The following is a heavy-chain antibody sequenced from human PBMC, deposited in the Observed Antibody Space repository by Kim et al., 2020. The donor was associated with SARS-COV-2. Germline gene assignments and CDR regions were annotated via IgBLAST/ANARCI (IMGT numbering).Heavy chain of an antibody. CDR1: GLTFSRFG. D-gene: IGHD3-16*01. Sequence: GGSLRHSCAASGLTFSRFGVVWVRQAPGKGLETVALISYDGSERSYTDSVKGRFTISRDNSKNTVDLQMNSLRDEDTAVYYCSKSLFPAFDNW. J-gene: IGHJ5*01. CDR2: ISYDGSER. CDR3: SKSLFPAFDNW. V-gene: IGHV3-30*18.